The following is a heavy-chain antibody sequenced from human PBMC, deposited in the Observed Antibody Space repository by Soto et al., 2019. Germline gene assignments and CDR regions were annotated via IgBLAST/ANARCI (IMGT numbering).Heavy chain of an antibody. CDR1: GGSISSGGYY. J-gene: IGHJ6*02. Sequence: PSETLSLTCTVSGGSISSGGYYWSWIRQPPGKGLEWIGYIYYSGSTNYNPSLKSRVTISVDTSKNQFSLKLSSVTAADTAVYYCARTLHIYYYYGMDVWGQGTTVTVSS. CDR2: IYYSGST. V-gene: IGHV4-61*08. CDR3: ARTLHIYYYYGMDV.